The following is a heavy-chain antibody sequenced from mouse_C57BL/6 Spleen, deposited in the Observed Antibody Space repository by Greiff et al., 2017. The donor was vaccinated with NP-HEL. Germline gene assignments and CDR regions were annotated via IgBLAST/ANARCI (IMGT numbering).Heavy chain of an antibody. CDR3: ARETTVVATDFDV. D-gene: IGHD1-1*01. CDR1: GFNIKDYY. J-gene: IGHJ1*03. Sequence: VHVKQSGAELVKPGASVKLSCTASGFNIKDYYMHWVKQRTEQGLEWIGRIDPEDGETKYAPKFQGKATITADTSSNTAYLQLSSLTSEDTAVYYCARETTVVATDFDVWGTGTTVTVSS. CDR2: IDPEDGET. V-gene: IGHV14-2*01.